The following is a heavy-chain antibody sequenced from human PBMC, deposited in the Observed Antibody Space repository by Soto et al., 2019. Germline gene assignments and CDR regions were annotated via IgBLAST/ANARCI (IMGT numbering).Heavy chain of an antibody. D-gene: IGHD6-25*01. J-gene: IGHJ6*02. Sequence: PGGSGTLAGAASGFTVIRNYMSWVRQAPGKGVEGVSVIYSGGSTYYAESVKGRFTISRDNSKNTLYLQMNSLRAEDTAVYYRAWPDQTANAPAYYYYYGMDVWVQWTTDTITS. V-gene: IGHV3-53*01. CDR3: AWPDQTANAPAYYYYYGMDV. CDR1: GFTVIRNY. CDR2: IYSGGST.